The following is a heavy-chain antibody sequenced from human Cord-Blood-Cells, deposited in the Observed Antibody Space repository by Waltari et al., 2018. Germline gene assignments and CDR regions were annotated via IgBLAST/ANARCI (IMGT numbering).Heavy chain of an antibody. CDR2: IYYSGST. Sequence: QVQLQESGPGLVKPSQTLSLTCTVSGGSISSGDYYWSWIRQPPGKGLELIGYIYYSGSTYYNPSLKSRVTISVDTSKNQFSLKLSSVTAADTAVYYCARGLAIFGVVTLFDYWGQGTLVTVSS. V-gene: IGHV4-30-4*01. D-gene: IGHD3-3*01. CDR1: GGSISSGDYY. CDR3: ARGLAIFGVVTLFDY. J-gene: IGHJ4*02.